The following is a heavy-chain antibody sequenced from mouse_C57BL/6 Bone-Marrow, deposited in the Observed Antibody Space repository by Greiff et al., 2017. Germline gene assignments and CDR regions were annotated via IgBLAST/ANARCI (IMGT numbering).Heavy chain of an antibody. Sequence: VQLQQPGAELVMPGASVKLSCKASGFPFPNYLMHWVKQRPGQGLEWIGKIDPSDSYTNYNQKFKGKSTLTVDKSSSTAYMQLSSLTSEDSAVYYCARIEAFYYGYFDYWGQGTTLTVSS. CDR3: ARIEAFYYGYFDY. V-gene: IGHV1-69*01. CDR1: GFPFPNYL. CDR2: IDPSDSYT. D-gene: IGHD1-1*01. J-gene: IGHJ2*01.